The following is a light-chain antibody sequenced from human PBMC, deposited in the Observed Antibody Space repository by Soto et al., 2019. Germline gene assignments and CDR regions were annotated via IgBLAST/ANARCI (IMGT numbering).Light chain of an antibody. CDR2: FNSDGSH. CDR1: SGHITYA. Sequence: MLTQSPSTSASLGASVKLTCTLSSGHITYAIAWHQQQPERGPRYLMKFNSDGSHSKGDGIPDRFSGSSSGTERYLTISSLQSEDEADYYCQTWDTGIVVFGGGTKLTVL. CDR3: QTWDTGIVV. J-gene: IGLJ2*01. V-gene: IGLV4-69*01.